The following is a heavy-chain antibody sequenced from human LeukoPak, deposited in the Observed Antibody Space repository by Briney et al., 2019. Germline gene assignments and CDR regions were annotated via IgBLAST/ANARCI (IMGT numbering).Heavy chain of an antibody. CDR1: GFPFSSYW. D-gene: IGHD4-11*01. V-gene: IGHV3-7*01. J-gene: IGHJ4*02. Sequence: GGSLRLSCAASGFPFSSYWMSWVRQAPGKGLEWVANIKQDGGEIFYVDSVKGRFTISRDNAKNSLYLQMNSLRAEDTAVYFCAREDHSNYNYWGQGTLVTVSS. CDR3: AREDHSNYNY. CDR2: IKQDGGEI.